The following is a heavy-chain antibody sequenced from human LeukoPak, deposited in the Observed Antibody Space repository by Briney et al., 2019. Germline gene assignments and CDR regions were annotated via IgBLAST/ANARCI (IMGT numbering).Heavy chain of an antibody. J-gene: IGHJ3*02. CDR2: IYPGDSDT. V-gene: IGHV5-51*01. CDR1: GYSFTSYW. D-gene: IGHD1-26*01. CDR3: ARRRLIVGATGAFDI. Sequence: GESLKISCKGSGYSFTSYWIGWVRQMPGKGLEWMGIIYPGDSDTRYSPSFQGQVTISADKSISTAYLQWSSLKASDTAMYYCARRRLIVGATGAFDIWGQGTMVTVSS.